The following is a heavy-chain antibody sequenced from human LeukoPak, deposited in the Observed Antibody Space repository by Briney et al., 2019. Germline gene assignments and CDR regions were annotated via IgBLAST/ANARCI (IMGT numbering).Heavy chain of an antibody. Sequence: SLRLSCAASGFTFSSYAMSWVRQAPGKGLEWVAVIKYDGINKYYADSVKGRFTISRDNSKNTLYLQMNSLRAEDTAVYYCARDSSPWYYYDRSGSNGFDPWGQGTLVTVS. V-gene: IGHV3-30-3*01. CDR3: ARDSSPWYYYDRSGSNGFDP. J-gene: IGHJ5*02. CDR2: IKYDGINK. CDR1: GFTFSSYA. D-gene: IGHD3-22*01.